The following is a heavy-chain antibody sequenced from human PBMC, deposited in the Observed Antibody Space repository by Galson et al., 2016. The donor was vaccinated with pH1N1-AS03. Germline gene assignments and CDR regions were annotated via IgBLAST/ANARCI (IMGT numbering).Heavy chain of an antibody. CDR1: GSSLTTGGVG. J-gene: IGHJ4*02. CDR3: ARRSWDPKEGFDY. CDR2: IYWNDNK. D-gene: IGHD1-26*01. V-gene: IGHV2-5*01. Sequence: PALVKPRQTLTLTCTISGSSLTTGGVGVAWVRQPPGKALEWLAHIYWNDNKLYRPSLKTRLTITKDTSKNQVVLSMTNMDPTDTATYYCARRSWDPKEGFDYWGQGTLVTVSS.